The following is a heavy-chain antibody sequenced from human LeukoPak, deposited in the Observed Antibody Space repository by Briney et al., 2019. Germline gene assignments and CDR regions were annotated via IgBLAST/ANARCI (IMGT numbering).Heavy chain of an antibody. D-gene: IGHD5-12*01. CDR3: ARVSGYDWESFYDY. V-gene: IGHV4-4*02. J-gene: IGHJ4*02. CDR2: IYHGGST. Sequence: SETLSLTCAVSGGSISSSNWWSWVRQPPGKGLEWIGEIYHGGSTNYNPSLKSRVTISVDKSKNQFSLKLSSVTAADTAMYYCARVSGYDWESFYDYWGQGSLVTVSS. CDR1: GGSISSSNW.